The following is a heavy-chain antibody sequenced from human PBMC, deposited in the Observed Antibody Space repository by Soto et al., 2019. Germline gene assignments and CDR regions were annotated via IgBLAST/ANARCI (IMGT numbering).Heavy chain of an antibody. CDR1: GFTFSSSE. CDR3: ARRGSR. D-gene: IGHD2-15*01. CDR2: IHPGGQTI. Sequence: EVQLVESGGGLVQPGGSLRLSCAASGFTFSSSEMYWVRQAPGKVLEWISYIHPGGQTIFYAESVKGRFTISRDNAKHSVYLQMNSLRAEDTAVYYCARRGSRWGRGTKVTVSS. V-gene: IGHV3-48*03. J-gene: IGHJ3*01.